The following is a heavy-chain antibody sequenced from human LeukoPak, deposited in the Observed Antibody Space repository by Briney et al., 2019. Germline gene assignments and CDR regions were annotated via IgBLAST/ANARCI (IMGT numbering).Heavy chain of an antibody. J-gene: IGHJ6*03. D-gene: IGHD5-18*01. CDR1: GYTFTSYY. Sequence: ASVKVSCKASGYTFTSYYMHWVRQAPGKGLEWMGGFDPEDGETIYAQKFQGRVTMTEDTSTDTAYMELSSLRSEDTAVYYCATGYSSPQLPYYYYYYMDVWGKGTTVTVSS. V-gene: IGHV1-24*01. CDR3: ATGYSSPQLPYYYYYYMDV. CDR2: FDPEDGET.